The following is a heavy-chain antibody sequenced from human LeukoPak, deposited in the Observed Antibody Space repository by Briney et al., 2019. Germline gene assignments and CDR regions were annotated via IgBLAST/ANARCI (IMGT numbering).Heavy chain of an antibody. Sequence: SETLSLTCAVYGGSFSGYYWSWIRQPPGKGLEWMGEINHSGSTNYNPSLKSRVTISVDTSKNQFSLKLSSVTAAGTAVYYCARGRVGSSWSFDYWGQGTLVTVSS. V-gene: IGHV4-34*01. J-gene: IGHJ4*02. CDR3: ARGRVGSSWSFDY. CDR2: INHSGST. CDR1: GGSFSGYY. D-gene: IGHD6-13*01.